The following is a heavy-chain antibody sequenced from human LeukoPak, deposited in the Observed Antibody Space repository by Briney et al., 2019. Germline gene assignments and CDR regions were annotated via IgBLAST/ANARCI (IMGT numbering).Heavy chain of an antibody. CDR2: ISCGDNT. J-gene: IGHJ4*02. CDR1: GFTFSTFA. V-gene: IGHV3-23*01. CDR3: AQDPRRDYESDY. D-gene: IGHD4-17*01. Sequence: PGGSLRLSCAASGFTFSTFAMTWVRQAPGEGLEWVSTISCGDNTYYPDSVKGRFIISRDSSKNTLYLQMNRLRAEDTAVYYCAQDPRRDYESDYWGQGTLVTVSS.